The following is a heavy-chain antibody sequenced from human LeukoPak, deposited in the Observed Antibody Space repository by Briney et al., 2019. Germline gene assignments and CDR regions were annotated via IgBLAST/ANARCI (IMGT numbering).Heavy chain of an antibody. D-gene: IGHD3-22*01. CDR3: ARGPRGCYDSSGYGY. CDR2: INPNSGGT. V-gene: IGHV1-2*02. Sequence: GASVKVSCKASGYTFTGYYMHWVRQAPGQGLEWMGWINPNSGGTNYAQKFQGRVTMTRDTSISTAYMELSRLRSDDTAVYYCARGPRGCYDSSGYGYWGQGTLVTVSS. J-gene: IGHJ4*02. CDR1: GYTFTGYY.